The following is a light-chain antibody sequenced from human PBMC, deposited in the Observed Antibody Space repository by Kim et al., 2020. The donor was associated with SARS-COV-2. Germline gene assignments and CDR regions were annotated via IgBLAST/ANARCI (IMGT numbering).Light chain of an antibody. CDR2: GVT. CDR1: SSDVGGYNA. Sequence: VQSITISCIGTSSDVGGYNAFSWYHQHPGKAPKVMVYGVTNRPSGISDRFSGSKSGNTASLTISGLQAEDEADYYCTSYTSSNTYVFGTGTKVTVL. CDR3: TSYTSSNTYV. J-gene: IGLJ1*01. V-gene: IGLV2-14*03.